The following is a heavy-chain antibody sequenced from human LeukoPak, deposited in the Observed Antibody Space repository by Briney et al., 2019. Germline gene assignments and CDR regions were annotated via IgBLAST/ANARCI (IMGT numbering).Heavy chain of an antibody. V-gene: IGHV3-66*01. CDR2: IYSGGST. Sequence: GGSLRLSCAASGFTISSNYMSWVRQAQGQGLEWVSVIYSGGSTYYADSVKGRFTISRDNSKNTLYLQMNSLRAEDTAVYYCARGAPYYYDSSGYYYSGAFDIWGQGTMVTVSS. J-gene: IGHJ3*02. D-gene: IGHD3-22*01. CDR1: GFTISSNY. CDR3: ARGAPYYYDSSGYYYSGAFDI.